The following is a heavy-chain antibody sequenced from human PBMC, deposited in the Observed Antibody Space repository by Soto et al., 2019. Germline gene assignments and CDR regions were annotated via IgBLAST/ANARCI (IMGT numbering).Heavy chain of an antibody. V-gene: IGHV1-24*01. CDR2: FDPEDGET. CDR1: GYTLTELS. J-gene: IGHJ5*02. Sequence: ASVKVSCKVSGYTLTELSMHWVRQAPGKGLEWMGGFDPEDGETSYAQKFQGRVTMTRDTSTSTVYMELSSLRSEDTAVYYCARDLQQVLGPWGQGTLVTVSS. CDR3: ARDLQQVLGP. D-gene: IGHD6-13*01.